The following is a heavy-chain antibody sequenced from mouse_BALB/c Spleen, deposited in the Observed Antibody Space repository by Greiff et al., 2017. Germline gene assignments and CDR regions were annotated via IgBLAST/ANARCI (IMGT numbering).Heavy chain of an antibody. CDR3: ARHYYGEGFAY. Sequence: DVKLQESGPGLVKPSQSLSLTCTVTGYSITSDYAWNWIRQFPGNKLEWMGYISYSGSTSYNPSLKSRISITRDTSKNQFFLQLNSVTTEDTATYYCARHYYGEGFAYWGQGTLVTVSA. CDR1: GYSITSDYA. V-gene: IGHV3-2*02. J-gene: IGHJ3*01. CDR2: ISYSGST. D-gene: IGHD1-2*01.